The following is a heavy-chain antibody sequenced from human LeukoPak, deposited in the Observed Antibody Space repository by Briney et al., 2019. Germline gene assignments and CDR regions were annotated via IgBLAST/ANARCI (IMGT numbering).Heavy chain of an antibody. CDR1: GGSISSSSYY. CDR3: AREGASMITFGGVIVI. V-gene: IGHV4-61*02. Sequence: SETLSLTCTVSGGSISSSSYYWGWIRQPAGKGLEWIVRIYTSGSTNYNPSLKSRVTISVDTSKNQFSLKLISVTAADTAVYYCAREGASMITFGGVIVIWGQGTLVTVSS. D-gene: IGHD3-16*02. CDR2: IYTSGST. J-gene: IGHJ4*02.